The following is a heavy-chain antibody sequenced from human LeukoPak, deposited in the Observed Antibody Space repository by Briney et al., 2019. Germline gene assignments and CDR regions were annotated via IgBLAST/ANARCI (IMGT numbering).Heavy chain of an antibody. CDR3: AKDPLWFGEIESYYYYYMDV. J-gene: IGHJ6*03. D-gene: IGHD3-10*01. CDR2: ISGSGGST. Sequence: PGGSLRLSCAGSGFMFSSYGMSWVRQAPGKGLEWVSAISGSGGSTYYADSVKGRFTISRDNSKNTLSLQMNSLRAEDTAVYYCAKDPLWFGEIESYYYYYMDVWGKGTTVTISS. V-gene: IGHV3-23*01. CDR1: GFMFSSYG.